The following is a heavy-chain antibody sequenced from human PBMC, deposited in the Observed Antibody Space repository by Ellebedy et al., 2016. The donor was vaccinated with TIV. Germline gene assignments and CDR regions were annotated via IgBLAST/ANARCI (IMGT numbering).Heavy chain of an antibody. CDR2: IIFSGRT. CDR3: ARGRASFSDY. V-gene: IGHV4-39*07. D-gene: IGHD1-26*01. J-gene: IGHJ4*02. Sequence: SETLSLTCTVSGGSISSSSYYWVWLRQPPGRGLERIGSIIFSGRTYYTPSLKSRLTISIDTSSDQFCLKVNSVTAADTAVYYCARGRASFSDYWGQGILVTVSS. CDR1: GGSISSSSYY.